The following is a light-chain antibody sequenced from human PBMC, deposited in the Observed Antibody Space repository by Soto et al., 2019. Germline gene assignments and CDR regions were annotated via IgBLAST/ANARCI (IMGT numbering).Light chain of an antibody. V-gene: IGKV1-5*03. Sequence: DIQMTQSPSTLSASVGDRVTITCRASQSVSNWLAWYQQKPGKAPRFLISQASTFESGVPSRFSGSGFGAEFTLTISNLQPDDFATYYCQQYKSFSTFGQGTKLE. J-gene: IGKJ2*01. CDR3: QQYKSFST. CDR1: QSVSNW. CDR2: QAS.